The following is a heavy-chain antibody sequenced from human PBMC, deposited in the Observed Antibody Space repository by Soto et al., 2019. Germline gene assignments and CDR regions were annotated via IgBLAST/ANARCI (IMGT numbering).Heavy chain of an antibody. CDR1: GYTFTSYG. D-gene: IGHD3-3*01. CDR2: ISAYNGNT. J-gene: IGHJ3*02. CDR3: ATYHSDYDFWSGYYGPNAFDI. V-gene: IGHV1-18*04. Sequence: ASVKVSCKASGYTFTSYGISWVRQAPGQGLEWMGWISAYNGNTNYAQKLQGRVTMTTDTSTSTADMELRSLRSDDTAVYYCATYHSDYDFWSGYYGPNAFDIWGQGTMVTVSS.